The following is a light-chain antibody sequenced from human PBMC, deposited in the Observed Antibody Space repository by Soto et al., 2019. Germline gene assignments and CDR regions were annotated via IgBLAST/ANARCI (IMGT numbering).Light chain of an antibody. V-gene: IGKV1-39*01. CDR1: QSIGTY. CDR3: QESHST. CDR2: AAS. J-gene: IGKJ2*01. Sequence: DAQMTQSQSSLSASVGDSVTITCRASQSIGTYLDWYQHKPGKAPKLLIYAASSLQSGVPSRFSGSGSGTDFTLTISSLQPEDFATYYCQESHSTFGQGTKLEIK.